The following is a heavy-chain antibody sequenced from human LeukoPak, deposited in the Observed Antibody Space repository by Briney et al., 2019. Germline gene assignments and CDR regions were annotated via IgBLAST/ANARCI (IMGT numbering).Heavy chain of an antibody. Sequence: GGSLRLSCAAPGFTFSSYSMNWVRQAPGKGLEWVSSISSSSSYIYYADSVKGRFTISRDNAKNSLYLQMNSLRAEDTAVYYCARVLLWFGELLPSYFDYWGQGTLVTVSS. CDR2: ISSSSSYI. V-gene: IGHV3-21*01. CDR3: ARVLLWFGELLPSYFDY. CDR1: GFTFSSYS. D-gene: IGHD3-10*01. J-gene: IGHJ4*02.